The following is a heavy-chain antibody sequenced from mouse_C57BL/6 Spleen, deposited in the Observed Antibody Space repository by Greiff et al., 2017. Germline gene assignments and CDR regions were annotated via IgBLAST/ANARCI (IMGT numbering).Heavy chain of an antibody. J-gene: IGHJ2*01. CDR3: AREDYDGYYSYYFDY. CDR2: INPSNGGT. Sequence: QVHVKQPGTELVKPGASGYTFTSYWMHWVKQRPGQGLEWIGNINPSNGGTNYNEKFKSKATLTVDKSSSTAYMQLSSLTSEDSAVYYCAREDYDGYYSYYFDYWGQGTTLTVSS. V-gene: IGHV1-53*01. CDR1: GYTFTSYW. D-gene: IGHD2-3*01.